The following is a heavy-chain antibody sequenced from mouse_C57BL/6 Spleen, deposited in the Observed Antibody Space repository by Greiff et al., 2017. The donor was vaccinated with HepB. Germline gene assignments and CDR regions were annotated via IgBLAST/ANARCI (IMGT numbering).Heavy chain of an antibody. CDR2: IYPRDGST. J-gene: IGHJ4*01. V-gene: IGHV1-85*01. CDR3: ARGLSMDY. CDR1: GYTFTSYD. Sequence: QVHVKQSGPELVKPGASVKLSCKASGYTFTSYDINWVKQRPGQGLEWIGWIYPRDGSTQYNEKFKGKATLTVDTSSSTAYMELHSLTSEDSAVYFGARGLSMDYWGQGTSVTVSS. D-gene: IGHD2-2*01.